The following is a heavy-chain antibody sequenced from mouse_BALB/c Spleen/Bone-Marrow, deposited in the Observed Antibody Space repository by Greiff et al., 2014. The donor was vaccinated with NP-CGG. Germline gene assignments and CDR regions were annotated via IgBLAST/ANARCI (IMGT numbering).Heavy chain of an antibody. CDR3: SRELSRAIDY. CDR1: GYAFTRYN. CDR2: IYPYSGGT. J-gene: IGHJ4*01. Sequence: VQLQQSGPELVKPGASVKVSCKASGYAFTRYNMYWVKQSHGKSLEWIGYIYPYSGGTNYNQKFKGKATLTVDKSSSTAYMHLNSLTSENSAVYYCSRELSRAIDYWGPGTSVTVSS. D-gene: IGHD2-12*01. V-gene: IGHV1S135*01.